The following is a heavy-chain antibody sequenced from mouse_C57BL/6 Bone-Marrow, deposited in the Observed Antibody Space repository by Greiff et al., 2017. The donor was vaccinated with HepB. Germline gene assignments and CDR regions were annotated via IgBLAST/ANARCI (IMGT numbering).Heavy chain of an antibody. CDR2: INPSSGYT. CDR1: GYTFTSYT. J-gene: IGHJ1*03. V-gene: IGHV1-4*01. Sequence: QVQLQQSGAELARPGASVKMSCKASGYTFTSYTMHWVKQRPGQGLEWIGYINPSSGYTKYNQKFKDKATLTADKSSSTAYMQLSSLTSEDSAVYYCAKRPNYWYFDVWGTGTTVTVSS. CDR3: AKRPNYWYFDV. D-gene: IGHD5-1-1*01.